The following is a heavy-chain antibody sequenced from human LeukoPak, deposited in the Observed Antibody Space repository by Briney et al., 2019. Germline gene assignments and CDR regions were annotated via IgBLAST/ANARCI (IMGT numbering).Heavy chain of an antibody. CDR2: INHSGST. J-gene: IGHJ4*02. D-gene: IGHD6-13*01. CDR1: GGSFSGYY. CDR3: ARGRIAAAGFDY. V-gene: IGHV4-34*01. Sequence: KPSETLSLTCAVYGGSFSGYYWSWIRQPPGKGLEWIGEINHSGSTNYNPSLKSRVTISVDTSKNQFSLKLSFVTAADTAVYYCARGRIAAAGFDYWGQGTLVTVSS.